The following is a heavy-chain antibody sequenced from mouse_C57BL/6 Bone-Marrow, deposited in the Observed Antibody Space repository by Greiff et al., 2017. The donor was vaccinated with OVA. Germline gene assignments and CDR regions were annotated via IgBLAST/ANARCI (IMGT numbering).Heavy chain of an antibody. CDR1: GYTFTSYW. CDR3: ASRGGFAY. CDR2: IHPSDSET. Sequence: QVQLQQPGAELVRPGSSVKLSCKASGYTFTSYWMDWVKQRPGQGLEWIGNIHPSDSETHYNQKFKDKATLTVDKSSSTAYMQLSSLTSEDSAVYYCASRGGFAYWGQGTLVTVSA. V-gene: IGHV1-61*01. J-gene: IGHJ3*01.